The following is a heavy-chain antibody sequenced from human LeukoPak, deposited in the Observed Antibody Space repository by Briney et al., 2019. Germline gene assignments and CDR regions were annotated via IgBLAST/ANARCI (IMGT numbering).Heavy chain of an antibody. J-gene: IGHJ4*02. D-gene: IGHD3-16*01. Sequence: PGGSLRLSCAASRFTFSSYGMHWVRQAPGKGLEWVAYIQYDGSNEQYADSVKGRFSISRDSSKNTMYLQMNSLRPEDTAIYYCAKDPLGGDETDYWGQGILVTVSS. CDR3: AKDPLGGDETDY. CDR1: RFTFSSYG. V-gene: IGHV3-30*02. CDR2: IQYDGSNE.